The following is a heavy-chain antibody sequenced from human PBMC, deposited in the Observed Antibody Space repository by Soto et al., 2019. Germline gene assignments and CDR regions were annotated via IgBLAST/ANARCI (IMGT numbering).Heavy chain of an antibody. CDR2: VSPPFRTS. Sequence: QVQLVQSGAEVKKPGSSVKVSSTTSGVSFNNNGIGWVRQAPGHGLEWMGGVSPPFRTSNYARKFQGRISITADASTGTVNMELSSLTSEDTAQYYCARVLYYGSGSYSPYGMDVWGQGTTVTVSS. CDR3: ARVLYYGSGSYSPYGMDV. CDR1: GVSFNNNG. J-gene: IGHJ6*02. V-gene: IGHV1-69*01. D-gene: IGHD3-10*01.